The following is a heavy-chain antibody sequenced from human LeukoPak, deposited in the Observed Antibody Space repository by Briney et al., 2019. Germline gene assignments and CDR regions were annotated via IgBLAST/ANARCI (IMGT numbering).Heavy chain of an antibody. D-gene: IGHD3-10*01. Sequence: ASVKVSCKASGYTFTSYGISWVRQAPGQGLEGMGWISAYNGNTNYAQKLQGRVTMTTDTSTSTAYMELRSLRSGDTAVYYCARAGGSGSYYFVFDIWGQGTMVTVSS. CDR2: ISAYNGNT. CDR1: GYTFTSYG. J-gene: IGHJ3*02. V-gene: IGHV1-18*01. CDR3: ARAGGSGSYYFVFDI.